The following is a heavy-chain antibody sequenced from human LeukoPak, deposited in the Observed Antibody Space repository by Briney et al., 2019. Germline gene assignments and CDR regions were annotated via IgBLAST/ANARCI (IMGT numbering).Heavy chain of an antibody. J-gene: IGHJ4*02. V-gene: IGHV4-59*01. D-gene: IGHD5-18*01. Sequence: SETLSLTCTVSDGSISSYYWSWIRQPPGKGLEWIGYIYYSGSTNYSPSLKSRVTISVDTSKNQFSLKLSSVTAADTAVCYCARGGGGYSYGYDFDCWGQGTLVTVSS. CDR1: DGSISSYY. CDR3: ARGGGGYSYGYDFDC. CDR2: IYYSGST.